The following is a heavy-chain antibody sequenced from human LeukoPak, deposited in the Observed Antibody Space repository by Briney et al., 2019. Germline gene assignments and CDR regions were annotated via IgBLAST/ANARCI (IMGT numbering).Heavy chain of an antibody. J-gene: IGHJ4*02. CDR1: GYTFTGYY. CDR2: INPNRGDR. Sequence: GASVKVSCKASGYTFTGYYMQWVRQAPGQGLEWMGWINPNRGDRNYAQKFQGRVTMTRGTSSSTVYMELSRLRSDDTAVYYCARDEAQTPFDYWGQGTLVTVSS. V-gene: IGHV1-2*02. CDR3: ARDEAQTPFDY.